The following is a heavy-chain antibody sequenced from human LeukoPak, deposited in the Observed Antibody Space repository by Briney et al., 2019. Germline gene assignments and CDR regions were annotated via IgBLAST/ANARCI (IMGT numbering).Heavy chain of an antibody. CDR3: AKEHNDLAREYYFDY. CDR2: ISYDGSNK. D-gene: IGHD1-1*01. V-gene: IGHV3-30*18. J-gene: IGHJ4*02. Sequence: GGSLRLSCAASGFTFSSYGMHWVRQAPGKGLEWVAVISYDGSNKYYADSVKGQFTISRDNSKNTLYLQMNSLRAEDTVVYYCAKEHNDLAREYYFDYWGQGTLVTVSS. CDR1: GFTFSSYG.